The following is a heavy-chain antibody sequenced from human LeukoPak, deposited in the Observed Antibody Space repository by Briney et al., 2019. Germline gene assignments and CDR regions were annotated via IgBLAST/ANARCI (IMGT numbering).Heavy chain of an antibody. Sequence: GGSLRLSCAASGFIFSSYEMNWVRQAPGKGLEWVSYIASGGGANRFYSESVKGRFTISRDNAKNSLYLHMNSLRAEDTGVYYCARIGTTTRGPAGLDVWGQGTTVTASS. J-gene: IGHJ6*02. D-gene: IGHD2/OR15-2a*01. CDR1: GFIFSSYE. CDR2: IASGGGANR. CDR3: ARIGTTTRGPAGLDV. V-gene: IGHV3-48*03.